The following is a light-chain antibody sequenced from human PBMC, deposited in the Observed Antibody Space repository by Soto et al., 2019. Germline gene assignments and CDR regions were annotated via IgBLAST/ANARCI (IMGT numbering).Light chain of an antibody. CDR2: AAS. CDR1: QGIRND. J-gene: IGKJ4*01. V-gene: IGKV1-6*01. Sequence: ALQMTQSPSSLSASVGDRVTITCRASQGIRNDLGWYQQKTGKAPKLLIYAASSLQSGVPSRFSGSGSGTDFTLTISSLQPEDFATYYCLQDYNYPLTFGGGTKVEIK. CDR3: LQDYNYPLT.